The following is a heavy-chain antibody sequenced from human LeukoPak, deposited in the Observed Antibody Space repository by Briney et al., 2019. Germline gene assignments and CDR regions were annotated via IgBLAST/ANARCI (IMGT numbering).Heavy chain of an antibody. CDR3: ARGSRKNYDFWSGYYYYMDV. CDR2: IYYSGST. D-gene: IGHD3-3*01. CDR1: GGSISSYY. Sequence: SETLSLTCTVSGGSISSYYWSWIRQPPGKGLEWIGYIYYSGSTNYNPSLKSRVTISVDTSKNQFSLKLSSVTAADTAVYYCARGSRKNYDFWSGYYYYMDVWGKGTTVTVSS. J-gene: IGHJ6*03. V-gene: IGHV4-59*12.